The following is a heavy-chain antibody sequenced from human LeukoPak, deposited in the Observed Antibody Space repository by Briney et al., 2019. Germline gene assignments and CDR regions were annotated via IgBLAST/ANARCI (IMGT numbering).Heavy chain of an antibody. CDR3: ARPTSSGWYSH. D-gene: IGHD6-19*01. CDR1: GFTFSDYN. Sequence: PGGSLRLSCAASGFTFSDYNMNWVRQAPGKGLEWVSYITGSGSTIFYADSVKGRFTISRDNVKNSLYLRMNSLRAEDTAVYYCARPTSSGWYSHWGQGTVVTVSS. J-gene: IGHJ4*01. V-gene: IGHV3-48*01. CDR2: ITGSGSTI.